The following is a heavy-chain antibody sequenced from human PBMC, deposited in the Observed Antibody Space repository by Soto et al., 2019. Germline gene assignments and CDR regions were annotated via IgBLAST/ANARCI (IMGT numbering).Heavy chain of an antibody. Sequence: SETLSLTCTVSGGSIISYYWSWILQPPGKGLEWIGYIYYSGSTNYNPSLKSRVTISVDTSKNQFSLKLSSVTAADTAVYYCARAVEMYSSGWYYFDYWGQGTLVTVSS. CDR3: ARAVEMYSSGWYYFDY. CDR2: IYYSGST. D-gene: IGHD6-19*01. CDR1: GGSIISYY. V-gene: IGHV4-59*01. J-gene: IGHJ4*02.